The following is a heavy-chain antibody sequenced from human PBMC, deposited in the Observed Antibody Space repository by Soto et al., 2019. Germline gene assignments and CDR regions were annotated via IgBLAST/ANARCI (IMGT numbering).Heavy chain of an antibody. D-gene: IGHD2-2*01. CDR3: ARRGLPAEYIDY. CDR2: SNAGNGNT. Sequence: GASVRVSCQDSRYTFPSYAMHGLRQAPGPRIEWMGRSNAGNGNTKNSQKFQGRVTITRDTSASTAYMELSSLRSEATAVYYCARRGLPAEYIDYWGQGTLVTVSS. J-gene: IGHJ4*02. CDR1: RYTFPSYA. V-gene: IGHV1-3*01.